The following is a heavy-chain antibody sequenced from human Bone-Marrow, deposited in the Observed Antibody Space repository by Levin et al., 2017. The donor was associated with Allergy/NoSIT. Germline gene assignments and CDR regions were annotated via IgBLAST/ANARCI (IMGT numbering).Heavy chain of an antibody. J-gene: IGHJ4*02. Sequence: TGGSLRLSCAASGFTFSNYAMSWVRQAPGKGLQWVSSISTSSSYMYYADSVKGRLTISRDNAKDSLYLQMNSLRAEDTAVYYCARGRDCTNGVCYRVDFWGQGTLVTVSS. CDR1: GFTFSNYA. CDR2: ISTSSSYM. V-gene: IGHV3-21*01. CDR3: ARGRDCTNGVCYRVDF. D-gene: IGHD2-8*01.